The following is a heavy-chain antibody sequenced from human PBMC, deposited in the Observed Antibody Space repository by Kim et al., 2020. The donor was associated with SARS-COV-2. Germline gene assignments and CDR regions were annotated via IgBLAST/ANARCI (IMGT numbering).Heavy chain of an antibody. V-gene: IGHV3-21*01. D-gene: IGHD4-17*01. J-gene: IGHJ4*02. Sequence: GGSLRLSCAASGFTFSSYSMNWVRQAPGKGLEWVSSISSSSSYIYYADSVKGRFTISRDNAKNSLYLQMNSLRAEDTAVYYCARSTVTTSGAFDYWGQGTLVTVSS. CDR3: ARSTVTTSGAFDY. CDR2: ISSSSSYI. CDR1: GFTFSSYS.